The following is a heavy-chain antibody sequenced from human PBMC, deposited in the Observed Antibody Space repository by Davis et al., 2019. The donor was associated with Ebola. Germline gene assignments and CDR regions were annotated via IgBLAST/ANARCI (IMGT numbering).Heavy chain of an antibody. CDR3: ARAVRFLEWYGMDV. D-gene: IGHD3-3*01. CDR1: GYSFTSYF. J-gene: IGHJ6*02. Sequence: ASVKVSCKASGYSFTSYFMHWVRQAPGQGLEWMGIINPSGGSTSYAQKFQGRVTMTRDTSTSTAYMELGSLRSDDTAVYYCARAVRFLEWYGMDVWGQGTTVTVSS. CDR2: INPSGGST. V-gene: IGHV1-46*01.